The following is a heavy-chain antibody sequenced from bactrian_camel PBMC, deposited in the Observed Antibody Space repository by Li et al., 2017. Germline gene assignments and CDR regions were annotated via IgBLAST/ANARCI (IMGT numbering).Heavy chain of an antibody. CDR2: IVQDGGT. D-gene: IGHD1*01. Sequence: HVQLVESGGGSAQAGGSLRLSCAASGLTYSAYNMGWYRQAVGKERELISSIVQDGGTDYADSVKGRFTISRDNAKSTLYLQMNSLKPEDTAMYYCAAPRTKKVGLGARCSALNDDTYSGHGTQVTVS. V-gene: IGHV3S55*01. CDR3: AAPRTKKVGLGARCSALNDDTY. CDR1: GLTYSAYN. J-gene: IGHJ4*01.